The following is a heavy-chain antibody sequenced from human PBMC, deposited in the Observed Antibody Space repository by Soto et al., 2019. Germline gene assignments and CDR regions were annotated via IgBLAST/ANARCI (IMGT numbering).Heavy chain of an antibody. CDR2: IYPGDSDT. V-gene: IGHV5-51*01. D-gene: IGHD2-15*01. J-gene: IGHJ6*02. CDR1: GYSFTSYW. CDR3: ARPDCSGGSCYSGVGYYGMDV. Sequence: PGESLKISYKGSGYSFTSYWIGWVRQMPGKGLEWMGIIYPGDSDTRYSPSFQGQVTISADKSISTAYLQWSSLKASDTAMYYCARPDCSGGSCYSGVGYYGMDVWGQGTTVTVS.